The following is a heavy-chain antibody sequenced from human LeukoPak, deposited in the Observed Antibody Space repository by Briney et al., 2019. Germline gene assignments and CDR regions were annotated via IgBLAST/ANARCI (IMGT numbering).Heavy chain of an antibody. CDR2: ISSSSDTI. CDR1: GFTFSSYS. CDR3: VRAVGGRLGTLADY. J-gene: IGHJ4*02. Sequence: PGGSLRLSCAASGFTFSSYSMNWVRQAPGKGLEWVSYISSSSDTIYYADSVKGRFTMSRDNAKNSLYLQMNSLRAEDTAVYYCVRAVGGRLGTLADYWGQGTLVTVSS. D-gene: IGHD3-16*01. V-gene: IGHV3-48*04.